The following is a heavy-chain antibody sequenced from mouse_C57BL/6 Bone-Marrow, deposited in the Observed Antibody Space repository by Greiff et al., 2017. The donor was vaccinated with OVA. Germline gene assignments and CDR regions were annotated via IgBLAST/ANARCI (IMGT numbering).Heavy chain of an antibody. V-gene: IGHV1-69*01. Sequence: QVQLQQPGAELVMPGASVKLSCKASGYTFTSYWMHWVKQRPGQGLEWIGEIDPSDSYTNYNQKFKGKSTLTVDKSSSTAYMRISSLTSEDSAVYYCAKESAQGAWFAYWGQGTLVTVSA. J-gene: IGHJ3*01. CDR1: GYTFTSYW. D-gene: IGHD3-2*02. CDR2: IDPSDSYT. CDR3: AKESAQGAWFAY.